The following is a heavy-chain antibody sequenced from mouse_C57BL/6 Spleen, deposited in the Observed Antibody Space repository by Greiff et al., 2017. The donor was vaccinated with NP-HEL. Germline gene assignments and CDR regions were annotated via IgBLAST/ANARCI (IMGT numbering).Heavy chain of an antibody. Sequence: VQLKESGPELVKPGASVKMSCKASGYTFTDYNMHWVKQSHGKSLEWIGYINPNNGGTSYNQKFKGKATLTVNKSSSTAYMELRSLTSEDSAVYYCARSHPYYFDYWGQGTTLTVSS. CDR2: INPNNGGT. CDR3: ARSHPYYFDY. CDR1: GYTFTDYN. J-gene: IGHJ2*01. V-gene: IGHV1-22*01.